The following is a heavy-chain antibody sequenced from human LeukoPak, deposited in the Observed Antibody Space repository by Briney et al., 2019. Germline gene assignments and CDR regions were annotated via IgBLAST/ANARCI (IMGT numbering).Heavy chain of an antibody. CDR3: GKAGITFPYYFDY. CDR1: GFAFSTYG. CDR2: IGPSGRAT. Sequence: GGSLRLSCAASGFAFSTYGLTWVRQAPGKGLGWLSTIGPSGRATYLADSVKGRFAISRDNSQNMLYLQMNSLRADDTAVYYCGKAGITFPYYFDYWGQGSLVTVSS. V-gene: IGHV3-23*01. D-gene: IGHD3-16*01. J-gene: IGHJ4*02.